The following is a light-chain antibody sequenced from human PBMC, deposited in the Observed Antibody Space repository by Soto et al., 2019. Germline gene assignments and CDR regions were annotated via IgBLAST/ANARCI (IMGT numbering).Light chain of an antibody. CDR1: QSINSN. V-gene: IGKV3-15*01. J-gene: IGKJ2*01. CDR3: QQHNNWPPT. Sequence: EVVMTQSPATLSVSPGERATLSCRASQSINSNLAWYQQTPGQAPRLLISGASTRATGIPARFSGSGSGTEFTLTISTLQSEDFAVYYCQQHNNWPPTFGQGTKLEI. CDR2: GAS.